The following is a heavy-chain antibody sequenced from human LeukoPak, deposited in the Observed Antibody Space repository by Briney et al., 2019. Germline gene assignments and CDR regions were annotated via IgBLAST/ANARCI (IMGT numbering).Heavy chain of an antibody. D-gene: IGHD6-13*01. CDR3: ARGRSWSQQVFDY. CDR2: INAGDGNT. V-gene: IGHV1-3*01. J-gene: IGHJ4*02. Sequence: ASVKVSCKASGYTLSNYALHWVRQAPGQRPEWMGWINAGDGNTKYSQRFQGRVTITRDTSASTACMELSSLRSEDTAVYYCARGRSWSQQVFDYWGQGTLVTVSS. CDR1: GYTLSNYA.